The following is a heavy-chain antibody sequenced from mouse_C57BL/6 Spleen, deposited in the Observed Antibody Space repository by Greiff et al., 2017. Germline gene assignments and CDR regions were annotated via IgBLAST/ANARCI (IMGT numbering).Heavy chain of an antibody. J-gene: IGHJ2*01. CDR2: IDPNSGGT. D-gene: IGHD4-1*01. Sequence: VKLQESGAELVKPGASVKLSCKASGYTFTSYWMHWVKQRPGRGLEWIGRIDPNSGGTKYNEKFKSKATLTVDKPSSTAYMQLSSLTSEDSAVYYCARANWERGYYFDYWGQGTTLTVSS. V-gene: IGHV1-72*01. CDR1: GYTFTSYW. CDR3: ARANWERGYYFDY.